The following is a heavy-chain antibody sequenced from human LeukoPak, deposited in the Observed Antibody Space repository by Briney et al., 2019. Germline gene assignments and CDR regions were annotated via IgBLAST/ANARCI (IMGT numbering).Heavy chain of an antibody. Sequence: SQTLSLTCTVSGGSISSGGYYWSWIRQHPGQGLEWIGYIYYSGSTNYNPSLKSRVTISVDTSKNQFSLKLSSVTAADTAVYYCAREDSGYDYAFDIWGQGTMVTVSS. CDR1: GGSISSGGYY. CDR3: AREDSGYDYAFDI. CDR2: IYYSGST. D-gene: IGHD5-12*01. J-gene: IGHJ3*02. V-gene: IGHV4-61*08.